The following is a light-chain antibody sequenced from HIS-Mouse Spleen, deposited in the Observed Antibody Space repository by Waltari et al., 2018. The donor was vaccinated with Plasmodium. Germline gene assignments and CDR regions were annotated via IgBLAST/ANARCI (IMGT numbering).Light chain of an antibody. J-gene: IGLJ2*01. Sequence: SYELTQPPSVSVSPGQTASITCSGDKLGDKYACWYQQKPGQSPVRVIYQDSKRPSGIPERFSGPNSGNTATLTISGTQAMDEADYYCQAWDSSTGVFGGGTKLTVL. CDR2: QDS. V-gene: IGLV3-1*01. CDR3: QAWDSSTGV. CDR1: KLGDKY.